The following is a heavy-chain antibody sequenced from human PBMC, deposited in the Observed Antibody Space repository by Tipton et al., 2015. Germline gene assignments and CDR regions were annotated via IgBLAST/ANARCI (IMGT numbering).Heavy chain of an antibody. D-gene: IGHD2-21*02. CDR2: IYYSGST. Sequence: TLSLTCTVSGDSISSGSYYWGWIRQPPGKGLEWIGSIYYSGSTYYNPSLKSRVTISVDTSKNQFSLKLSSVTAADTAVYYCASPSLPHDRGDYYFQSWGQGSLVTVSS. V-gene: IGHV4-39*01. CDR1: GDSISSGSYY. CDR3: ASPSLPHDRGDYYFQS. J-gene: IGHJ4*02.